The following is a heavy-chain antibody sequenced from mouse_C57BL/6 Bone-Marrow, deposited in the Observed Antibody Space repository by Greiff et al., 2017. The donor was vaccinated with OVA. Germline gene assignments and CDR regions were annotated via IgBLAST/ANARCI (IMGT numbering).Heavy chain of an antibody. J-gene: IGHJ2*01. D-gene: IGHD1-1*01. CDR3: ASLPYYYGRDY. CDR2: ISDGGSYT. V-gene: IGHV5-4*03. Sequence: EVNVVESGGGLVKPGGSLKLSCAASGFTFSSYAMSWVRQTPEKRLEWVATISDGGSYTYYPDNVKGRFTISRDNAKNNLYLQMSHLKSEDTAMYYCASLPYYYGRDYWGQGTTLTVSS. CDR1: GFTFSSYA.